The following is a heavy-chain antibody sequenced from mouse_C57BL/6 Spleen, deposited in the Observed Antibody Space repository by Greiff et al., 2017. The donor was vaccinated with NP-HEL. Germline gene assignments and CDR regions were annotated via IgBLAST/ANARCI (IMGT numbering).Heavy chain of an antibody. CDR2: INPNNGGT. J-gene: IGHJ3*01. CDR1: GYTFTDYN. Sequence: EVQLQQSGPELVKPGASVKIPCKASGYTFTDYNMDWVKQSHGKSLEWIGDINPNNGGTIYNQKFKGKATLTVDKSSSTAYMELRSLTSEDTAVYYCARPSTMVTRGFAYWGQRTLVTVSA. D-gene: IGHD2-2*01. CDR3: ARPSTMVTRGFAY. V-gene: IGHV1-18*01.